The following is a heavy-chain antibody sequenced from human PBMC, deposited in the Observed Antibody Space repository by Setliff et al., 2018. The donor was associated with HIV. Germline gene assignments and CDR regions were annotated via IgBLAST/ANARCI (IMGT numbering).Heavy chain of an antibody. CDR3: AREWRGRYYYYMDV. V-gene: IGHV4-34*12. J-gene: IGHJ6*03. CDR1: GGSFSDYS. CDR2: IIHSGIT. D-gene: IGHD3-10*01. Sequence: PSETLSLTCAVSGGSFSDYSWTWIRQPPGKGLEWIGEIIHSGITNYSPSLKSRVTISVDTSKNHFSLRLTSMTAADTAVYYCAREWRGRYYYYMDVWGKGTTVTVSS.